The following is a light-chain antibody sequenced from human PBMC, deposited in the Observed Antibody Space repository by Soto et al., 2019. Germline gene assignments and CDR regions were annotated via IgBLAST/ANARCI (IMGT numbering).Light chain of an antibody. CDR1: SGSIASNY. V-gene: IGLV6-57*02. J-gene: IGLJ2*01. Sequence: NFMLTQPHSVSESPGKTVTISCTGSSGSIASNYVQWYQQRPGSAPTTVIYEDNQRPSGVPDRFSGSIDSSSNSASLTISGLKTEDEADYYCQSYDSSNPVFGGGTKVTVL. CDR2: EDN. CDR3: QSYDSSNPV.